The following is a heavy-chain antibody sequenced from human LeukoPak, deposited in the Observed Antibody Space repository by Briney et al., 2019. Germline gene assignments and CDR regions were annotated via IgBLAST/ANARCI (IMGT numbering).Heavy chain of an antibody. J-gene: IGHJ4*02. CDR2: INHSGST. CDR1: GGSFSGYY. CDR3: AREGVGAVGPFDY. D-gene: IGHD6-13*01. Sequence: SETLSLTCAVYGGSFSGYYWSWIRQPPGKGLEWIGEINHSGSTNYNPSLKSRVTISVDTSKNQFSLNLSSVTAADTAVYYCAREGVGAVGPFDYWGQGSLVTVSS. V-gene: IGHV4-34*01.